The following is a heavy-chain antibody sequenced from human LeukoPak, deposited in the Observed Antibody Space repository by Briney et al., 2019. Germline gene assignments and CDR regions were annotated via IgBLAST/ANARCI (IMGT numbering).Heavy chain of an antibody. CDR3: AKDARITMIVVVRGARPYYFDY. Sequence: GGSLRLSCAASGFTFRSYAMSWVRQAPGKGLEWVSAISGSGYSTYYADSVKGRFTISRDNSKNTLYLQMNSLRAEDTAVYYCAKDARITMIVVVRGARPYYFDYWGQGTLVTVSS. CDR1: GFTFRSYA. CDR2: ISGSGYST. V-gene: IGHV3-23*01. D-gene: IGHD3-22*01. J-gene: IGHJ4*02.